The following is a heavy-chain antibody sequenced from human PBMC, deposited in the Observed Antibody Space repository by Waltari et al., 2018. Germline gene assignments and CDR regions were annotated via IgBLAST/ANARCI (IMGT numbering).Heavy chain of an antibody. CDR2: ISWNSGSI. Sequence: EVQLVESGGGLVQPGRSLRLSCAASGFTFDDYAMHWVRQAPGKGLEWVSGISWNSGSIGYADSVKGRFTISRDNAKNSLYLQMNSLRAEDMALYYCARMEDGIDSYYFDYWGQGTLVTVSS. D-gene: IGHD1-20*01. CDR3: ARMEDGIDSYYFDY. CDR1: GFTFDDYA. V-gene: IGHV3-9*03. J-gene: IGHJ4*02.